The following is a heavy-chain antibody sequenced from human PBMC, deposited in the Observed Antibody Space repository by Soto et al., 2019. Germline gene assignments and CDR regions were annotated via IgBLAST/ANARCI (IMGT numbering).Heavy chain of an antibody. CDR2: IIPILGIA. V-gene: IGHV1-69*08. J-gene: IGHJ3*02. CDR1: GGTFSSYT. CDR3: AREDDIVDRPAFDI. Sequence: QVQLVQSGAEVKKPGSSVKVSCKASGGTFSSYTISWVRQAPGQGLEWMGRIIPILGIANYAQKFQGRVTITADKSTSTAYMELNSLSSEDTAVYYGAREDDIVDRPAFDIWGQGTMVTVSS. D-gene: IGHD5-12*01.